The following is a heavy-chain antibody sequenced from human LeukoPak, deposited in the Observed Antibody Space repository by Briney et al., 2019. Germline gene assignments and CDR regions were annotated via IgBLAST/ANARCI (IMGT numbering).Heavy chain of an antibody. J-gene: IGHJ1*01. D-gene: IGHD5-24*01. V-gene: IGHV1-2*02. CDR2: INPNSGGT. Sequence: GASVKVSCKASGYTFTGYYMHWVRQAPGQGLEWMGWINPNSGGTNYAQKFQVRVTMTRDTSISTAYMELSRLRSDDTAVYYCARTGDGYKQFLAEYFQHWGQGTLVTVSS. CDR1: GYTFTGYY. CDR3: ARTGDGYKQFLAEYFQH.